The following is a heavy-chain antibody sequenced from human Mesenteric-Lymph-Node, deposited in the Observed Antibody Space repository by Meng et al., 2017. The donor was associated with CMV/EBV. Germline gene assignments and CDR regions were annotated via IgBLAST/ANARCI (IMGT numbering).Heavy chain of an antibody. CDR2: ISYDGSNK. J-gene: IGHJ6*02. CDR3: ARALSGYLSYYYYGMDV. D-gene: IGHD5-12*01. Sequence: GGSLRLSCAASGFTFSSYAMHWVRQAPGKGLEWVAVISYDGSNKYYADSVKGRFTISRGNSKNTLYLQMNSLRAEDTAVYYCARALSGYLSYYYYGMDVWGQGTTVTVSS. V-gene: IGHV3-30-3*01. CDR1: GFTFSSYA.